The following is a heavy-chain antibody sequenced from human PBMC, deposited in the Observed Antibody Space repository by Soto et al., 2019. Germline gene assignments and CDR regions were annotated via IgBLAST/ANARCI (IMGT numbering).Heavy chain of an antibody. CDR3: AKSPIIAPISGFDS. V-gene: IGHV3-23*01. Sequence: EVQLLESGGGLVQPGGSLRLSCAASGFTFSNYAMTWVRQAPGKGLEWVSGISGSRGTTYYTDSVKGRFSISRDNSKNTLYLQMNSLRAEDTAVYYCAKSPIIAPISGFDSWGQGTLVTVSS. CDR1: GFTFSNYA. CDR2: ISGSRGTT. D-gene: IGHD2-21*01. J-gene: IGHJ4*02.